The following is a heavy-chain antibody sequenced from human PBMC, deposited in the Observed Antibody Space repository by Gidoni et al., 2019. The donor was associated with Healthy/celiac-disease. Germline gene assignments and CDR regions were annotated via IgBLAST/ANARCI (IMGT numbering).Heavy chain of an antibody. CDR2: ISGSGGST. CDR3: AKAGDYDFWSGYDFDY. Sequence: EVQLVESGGGLVQPGGSLRLSCAASGITFSSYAMSWVRQAPGKGLEWVSAISGSGGSTYSADSLKGRFTISRDNSKNTLYLQMNRLRAEDTAVYYCAKAGDYDFWSGYDFDYWGQGTLVTASS. CDR1: GITFSSYA. J-gene: IGHJ4*02. V-gene: IGHV3-23*04. D-gene: IGHD3-3*01.